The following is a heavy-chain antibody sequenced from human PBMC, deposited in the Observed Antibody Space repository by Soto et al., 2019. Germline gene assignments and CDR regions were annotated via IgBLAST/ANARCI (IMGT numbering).Heavy chain of an antibody. J-gene: IGHJ4*02. D-gene: IGHD2-2*01. CDR1: GFTFSSYA. Sequence: GESLKISCSASGFTFSSYAMHWVRQAPGKGLEYVSAISSNGGSTYYADSVKGRFTISRDNSKNTLYLQMSSLRAEDTAVYYCYGLPAAIPYWGQGTLVTVSS. CDR3: YGLPAAIPY. CDR2: ISSNGGST. V-gene: IGHV3-64D*06.